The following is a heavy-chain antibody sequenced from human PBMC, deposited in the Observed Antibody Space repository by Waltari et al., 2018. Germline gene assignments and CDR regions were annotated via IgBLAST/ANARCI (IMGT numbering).Heavy chain of an antibody. V-gene: IGHV4-39*01. CDR2: IDYSGNT. CDR1: GGSISSTNYY. Sequence: QLRLQESGPGLVKPSDTLSLTCTVSGGSISSTNYYWGWIRQPPGKGLEWSGSIDYSGNTYYHPSLKSRVTMSADTSKNQFSLKLSSVTAADTAVYYCARHQDWVVVSATWFDPWGQGTLVTVSS. CDR3: ARHQDWVVVSATWFDP. J-gene: IGHJ5*02. D-gene: IGHD2-21*02.